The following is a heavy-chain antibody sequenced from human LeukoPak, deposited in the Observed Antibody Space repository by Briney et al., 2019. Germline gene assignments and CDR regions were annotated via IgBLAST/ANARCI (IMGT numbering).Heavy chain of an antibody. CDR3: AKDWTTGPFDY. CDR1: GFTFSNYG. J-gene: IGHJ4*02. Sequence: GGSLRLSCAASGFTFSNYGMHWVRQAPGKGLEWVAFTRYDGTNKNYADSVKGRFTISRDNSKSTLYLQMNSLRVDDTAVYYCAKDWTTGPFDYWGQGTLVTVSS. V-gene: IGHV3-30*02. D-gene: IGHD1-1*01. CDR2: TRYDGTNK.